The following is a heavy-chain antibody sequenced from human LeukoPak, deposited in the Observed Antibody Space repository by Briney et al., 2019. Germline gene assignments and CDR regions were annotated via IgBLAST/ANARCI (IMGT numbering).Heavy chain of an antibody. CDR1: GFTVRSNH. Sequence: PGGSLRLSCAASGFTVRSNHMSWVRQAPGKGLEWVSVIYSGGSTYYADSVKGRFAISRDNSKNTLYLQMNSLRAEDTAVYYCAFHYYDSSGYFLNFDYWGQGTLVTVSS. D-gene: IGHD3-22*01. CDR3: AFHYYDSSGYFLNFDY. J-gene: IGHJ4*02. CDR2: IYSGGST. V-gene: IGHV3-66*01.